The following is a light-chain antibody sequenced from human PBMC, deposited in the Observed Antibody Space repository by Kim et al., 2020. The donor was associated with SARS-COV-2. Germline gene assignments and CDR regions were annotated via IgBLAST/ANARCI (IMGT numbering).Light chain of an antibody. CDR2: GKN. CDR3: NSRDSSGNHLV. CDR1: SLRSYY. J-gene: IGLJ1*01. Sequence: SSELTQDPAVSVALGPTVRITCQGDSLRSYYASWYQQKPGQAPVLVIYGKNNRPSGIPDRFSGSSSGNTASLTIPGAQAEDEADYYCNSRDSSGNHLVFG. V-gene: IGLV3-19*01.